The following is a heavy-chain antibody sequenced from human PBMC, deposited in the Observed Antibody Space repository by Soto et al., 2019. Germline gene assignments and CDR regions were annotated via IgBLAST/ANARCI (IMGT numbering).Heavy chain of an antibody. J-gene: IGHJ6*02. Sequence: PGESLKISCXGSGYSFASYWIGWVRQMPGKDLEWMGIIYPGDSDTRYSPSFQGQVTISADKSLRTAYLKLSSVTAADTAVYYCARDRPARASGYPLSPPYYYYVMDVWGQGTTVTVSS. V-gene: IGHV5-51*01. D-gene: IGHD5-12*01. CDR2: IYPGDSDT. CDR1: GYSFASYW. CDR3: ARDRPARASGYPLSPPYYYYVMDV.